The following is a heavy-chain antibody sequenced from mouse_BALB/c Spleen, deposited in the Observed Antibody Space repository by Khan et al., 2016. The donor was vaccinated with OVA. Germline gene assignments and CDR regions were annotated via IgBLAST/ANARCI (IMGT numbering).Heavy chain of an antibody. CDR1: GYSITSGYA. J-gene: IGHJ2*01. Sequence: EVELVESGPGLVKPSQSLSLTCTVTGYSITSGYAWNWIRQFPGNKLEWMGYISYSGVTSYTQSFKSRISITRDKSKNQSFLQLNSVTTEDTATYYCARGNYYGYYFDYWGQGTTLTVSS. D-gene: IGHD1-1*01. V-gene: IGHV3-2*02. CDR2: ISYSGVT. CDR3: ARGNYYGYYFDY.